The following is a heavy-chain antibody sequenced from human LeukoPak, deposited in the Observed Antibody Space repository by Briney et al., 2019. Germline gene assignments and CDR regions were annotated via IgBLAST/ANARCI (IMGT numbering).Heavy chain of an antibody. V-gene: IGHV4-39*07. D-gene: IGHD2-15*01. J-gene: IGHJ5*02. Sequence: SETLSLTCTVSGGSISSDSYYWGWIRQPPGKGLEWIAHIFYTGSTDYNTSLKSRVTISIDTSKNQFSLNLRSVTAADTAVYYCAREGKTLVATKPDWFDPWGQGTLVTVSS. CDR3: AREGKTLVATKPDWFDP. CDR2: IFYTGST. CDR1: GGSISSDSYY.